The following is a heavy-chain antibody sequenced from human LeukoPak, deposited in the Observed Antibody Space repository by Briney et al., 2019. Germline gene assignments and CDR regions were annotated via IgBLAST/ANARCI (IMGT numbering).Heavy chain of an antibody. CDR1: GGSFSGYY. Sequence: PSETLSLTCAVYGGSFSGYYWSWIRQPPGKGLEWIGEINHSGGTNYNPSLKSRVTISVDTSKNQFSLKLSSVTAADTAVYYCARRPYCSSTSCPDYWGQGTLVTVSS. CDR2: INHSGGT. CDR3: ARRPYCSSTSCPDY. V-gene: IGHV4-34*01. D-gene: IGHD2-2*01. J-gene: IGHJ4*02.